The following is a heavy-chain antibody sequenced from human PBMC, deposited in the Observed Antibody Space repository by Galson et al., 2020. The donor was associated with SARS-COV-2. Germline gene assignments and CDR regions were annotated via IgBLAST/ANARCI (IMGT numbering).Heavy chain of an antibody. CDR2: ISSSSSYI. V-gene: IGHV3-21*01. CDR1: GFTFSSYS. Sequence: GESLKIFCAASGFTFSSYSMNWVRQAPGKGLEWVSSISSSSSYIYYADSVKGRFTISRDNAKNSLYLQMNSLRAEDTAVYYCARDRGRSYYYDSSGYPFEHWGQGTLVTVSS. CDR3: ARDRGRSYYYDSSGYPFEH. J-gene: IGHJ1*01. D-gene: IGHD3-22*01.